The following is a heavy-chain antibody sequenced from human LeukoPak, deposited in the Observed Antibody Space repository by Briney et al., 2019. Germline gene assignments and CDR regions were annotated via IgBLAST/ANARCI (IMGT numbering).Heavy chain of an antibody. V-gene: IGHV1-2*02. Sequence: ASVKVSCKASGYTFTDSYMHWVRQAPGQGLEWMGWINPNSGGTNFAQKFQGRVAMTRDTSISTAYLELGSLRSDDTAVYFCERARWELVPYFDSWGQGTLVTVSS. J-gene: IGHJ4*02. CDR3: ERARWELVPYFDS. CDR2: INPNSGGT. CDR1: GYTFTDSY. D-gene: IGHD6-6*01.